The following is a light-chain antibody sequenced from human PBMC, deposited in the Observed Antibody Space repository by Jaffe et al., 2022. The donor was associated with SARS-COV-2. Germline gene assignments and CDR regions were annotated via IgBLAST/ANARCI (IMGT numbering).Light chain of an antibody. J-gene: IGLJ3*02. Sequence: QSVLTQPPSASGTPGQRVTVSCSGSSSNIGSRTVNWYQQLPGTAPKLIIYSSNQRPSGVPDRFSGSKSGTSASLAISGLQSEDEADYYCAAWDDSLNGRVVFGGGTKLTVL. CDR2: SSN. CDR1: SSNIGSRT. V-gene: IGLV1-44*01. CDR3: AAWDDSLNGRVV.